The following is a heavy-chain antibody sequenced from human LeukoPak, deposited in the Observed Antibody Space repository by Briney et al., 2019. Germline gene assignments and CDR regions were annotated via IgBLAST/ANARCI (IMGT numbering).Heavy chain of an antibody. V-gene: IGHV1-2*02. CDR2: INPNSGGT. D-gene: IGHD3-3*01. CDR1: GYTFTDYY. CDR3: ARAFYDFWSGYHGDFDY. Sequence: ASVKVSCKASGYTFTDYYMHWVRQAPGQGLEWMGWINPNSGGTNYAQKFQGRVTMTRDTSISPAYMELSRLRSDGTAVYYCARAFYDFWSGYHGDFDYWGQGTLVTVSS. J-gene: IGHJ4*02.